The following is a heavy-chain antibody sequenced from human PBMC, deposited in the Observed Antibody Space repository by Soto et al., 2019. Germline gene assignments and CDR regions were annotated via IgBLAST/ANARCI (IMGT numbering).Heavy chain of an antibody. J-gene: IGHJ4*02. V-gene: IGHV4-4*07. Sequence: SETLSLTCTVSGASITSHGWSWIRQPAGKGLEWIGRMSTSGITNYNPSLKSRVTMSVDFLRADDTAVYYCAKDAVYGDGFWLPESWGQGTLVTVSS. D-gene: IGHD4-17*01. CDR1: GASITSHG. CDR3: LPES. CDR2: MSTSGIT.